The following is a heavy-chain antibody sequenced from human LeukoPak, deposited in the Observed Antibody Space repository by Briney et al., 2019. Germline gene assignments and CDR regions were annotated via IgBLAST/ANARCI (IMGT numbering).Heavy chain of an antibody. Sequence: VASVKVSCKASGGTFSSYAISWVRQAPGQGLEWMGRINPNSGGTNYAQKFQGRVTMTRDTSISTAYMELSRLRSDDTAVYYCASENYDFWSGYPEAYYYYYGMDVWGQGTTVTVSS. CDR1: GGTFSSYA. CDR2: INPNSGGT. CDR3: ASENYDFWSGYPEAYYYYYGMDV. V-gene: IGHV1-2*06. D-gene: IGHD3-3*01. J-gene: IGHJ6*02.